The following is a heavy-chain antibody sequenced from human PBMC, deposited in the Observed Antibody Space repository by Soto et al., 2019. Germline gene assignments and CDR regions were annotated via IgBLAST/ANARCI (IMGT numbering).Heavy chain of an antibody. CDR2: IIPIFGTT. J-gene: IGHJ4*02. D-gene: IGHD3-3*01. CDR3: ARVFPDGWVEPGVVRGYLDT. CDR1: ADSFSSYG. V-gene: IGHV1-69*01. Sequence: QVQRVQSGAEVKEPGSAVKVSCKAPADSFSSYGISWVRQAPGQGLEWMGGIIPIFGTTNYAEKCQGRVTITADESTNTADMELSSLRSEDTALYYCARVFPDGWVEPGVVRGYLDTWGRGTLVTVSS.